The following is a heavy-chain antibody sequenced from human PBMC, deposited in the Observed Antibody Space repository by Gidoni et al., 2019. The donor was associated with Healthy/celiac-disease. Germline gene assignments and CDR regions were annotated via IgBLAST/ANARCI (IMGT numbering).Heavy chain of an antibody. J-gene: IGHJ4*02. Sequence: EVQLVQSGAEVKKPGASLKISCKGSGYSFTSYWIGWVRQMPGKGLEWMGIIYPGDSDTRYSPSFQGQVTISADKSISTAYLQWSSLKASDTAMYYCARRINYGSGSYYYFDYWGQGTLVTVSS. CDR2: IYPGDSDT. D-gene: IGHD3-10*01. CDR3: ARRINYGSGSYYYFDY. CDR1: GYSFTSYW. V-gene: IGHV5-51*01.